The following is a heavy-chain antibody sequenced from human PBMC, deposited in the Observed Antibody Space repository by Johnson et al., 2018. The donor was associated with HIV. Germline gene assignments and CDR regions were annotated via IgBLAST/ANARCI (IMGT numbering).Heavy chain of an antibody. J-gene: IGHJ3*02. V-gene: IGHV3-15*01. Sequence: VQLVESGGGVVQPGRSLRLSCAASGFTFSTYGMHWVRQAPGKGLEWVGRIKSKTDGGTTDYAAPVKGRFTISRDDSKNTLYLQMNSLKTEDTAVYYCTTWPYYYDTSEDAFDIWGQGTMVTVSS. CDR2: IKSKTDGGTT. CDR3: TTWPYYYDTSEDAFDI. D-gene: IGHD3-22*01. CDR1: GFTFSTYG.